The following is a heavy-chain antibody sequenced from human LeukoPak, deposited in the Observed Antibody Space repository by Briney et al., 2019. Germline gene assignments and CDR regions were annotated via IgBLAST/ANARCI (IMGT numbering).Heavy chain of an antibody. J-gene: IGHJ4*02. D-gene: IGHD6-19*01. CDR1: GYTFTSYG. CDR2: ISAYNGNT. Sequence: GSSGKVSCKASGYTFTSYGISWVRQPPGQGLGGMDGISAYNGNTNYAQKLKGRVTMTTDTSTSTAYMELRSLRSDDTAVYSCARSASIAVAGPPFDYWGQGTLVTVSS. V-gene: IGHV1-18*01. CDR3: ARSASIAVAGPPFDY.